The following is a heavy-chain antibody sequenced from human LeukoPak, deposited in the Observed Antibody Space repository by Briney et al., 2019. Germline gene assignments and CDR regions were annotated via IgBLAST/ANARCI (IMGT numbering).Heavy chain of an antibody. CDR2: ISYDGSNK. CDR1: GFTFSSYA. V-gene: IGHV3-30-3*01. D-gene: IGHD6-13*01. Sequence: PGGSLRLSRAASGFTFSSYAMHWVRQAPGKGLEWVAVISYDGSNKYYADSVKGRFTISRDNSKNTLYLQMNSLRAEDTAVYYCAREQYSSSLDFGYWGQGTLVTVSS. J-gene: IGHJ4*02. CDR3: AREQYSSSLDFGY.